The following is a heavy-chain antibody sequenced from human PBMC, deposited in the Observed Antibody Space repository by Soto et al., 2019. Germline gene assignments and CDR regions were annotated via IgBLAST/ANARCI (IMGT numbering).Heavy chain of an antibody. J-gene: IGHJ5*02. CDR3: AKQMTTVTTHWFDP. V-gene: IGHV3-21*04. D-gene: IGHD4-4*01. CDR1: GFTFSSYS. CDR2: ISSTSIYI. Sequence: LRLSCAASGFTFSSYSMNWVRQAPGKGLEWVSTISSTSIYIYYADSVRGRFTISRDNAKNSLYLQMNSLRAEDTAVYYCAKQMTTVTTHWFDPWGQGTLVTVSS.